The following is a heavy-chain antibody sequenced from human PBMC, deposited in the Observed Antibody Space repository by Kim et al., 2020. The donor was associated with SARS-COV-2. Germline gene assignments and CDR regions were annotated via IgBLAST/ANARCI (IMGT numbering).Heavy chain of an antibody. CDR1: GGSISSSSYY. CDR2: IYYSGST. D-gene: IGHD4-17*01. J-gene: IGHJ3*02. Sequence: SETLSLTCTVSGGSISSSSYYWGWIRQPPGKGLEWIGSIYYSGSTYYNPSLKSRVTISVDTSKNQFSLKLSSVTAADTAVYYCARHDAPTWPVTTGADAFDIWGQGTMVTVSS. CDR3: ARHDAPTWPVTTGADAFDI. V-gene: IGHV4-39*01.